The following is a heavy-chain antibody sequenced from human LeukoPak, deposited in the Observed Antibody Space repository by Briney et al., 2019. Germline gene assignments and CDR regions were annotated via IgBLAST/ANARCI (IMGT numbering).Heavy chain of an antibody. J-gene: IGHJ4*02. CDR1: GFSFSGHY. D-gene: IGHD3-10*01. V-gene: IGHV3-72*01. CDR2: IRNKAENYRT. Sequence: GGSLRPSCAASGFSFSGHYMDWVRQAPGKGLEWIGRIRNKAENYRTEYAASVKGRFTVSRDDSRSSVYLQMTSLKTEDTAVYYCADVRAGTDYWGQGTQVIVSS. CDR3: ADVRAGTDY.